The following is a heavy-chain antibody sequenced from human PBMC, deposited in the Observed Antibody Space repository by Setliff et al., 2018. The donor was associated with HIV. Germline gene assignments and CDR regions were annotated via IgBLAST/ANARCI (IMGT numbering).Heavy chain of an antibody. CDR1: GGSFSGYY. V-gene: IGHV4-34*01. Sequence: SETLSLTCAVYGGSFSGYYWSWIRQPPGKGLEWIGEINHDRTTNYNPSLKSRVTISVDTSKNQFSLTLNSVTAADTAKYYCAKVFVFGVDAFDVWGQGTMVTVSS. CDR2: INHDRTT. J-gene: IGHJ3*01. D-gene: IGHD3-10*02. CDR3: AKVFVFGVDAFDV.